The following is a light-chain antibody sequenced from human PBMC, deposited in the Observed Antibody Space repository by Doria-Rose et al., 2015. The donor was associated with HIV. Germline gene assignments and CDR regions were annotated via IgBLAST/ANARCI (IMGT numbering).Light chain of an antibody. CDR1: QSFSSTY. CDR2: NGS. CDR3: HQYGTPWT. Sequence: EIVLTQSPGTLSLSPGERATLSCRASQSFSSTYLAWYRRKPGQAPSLLIYNGSTRATGIPDRFSASGSGTDFTLTINRLEPEDFPLYYCHQYGTPWTFGQGTKVEI. V-gene: IGKV3-20*01. J-gene: IGKJ1*01.